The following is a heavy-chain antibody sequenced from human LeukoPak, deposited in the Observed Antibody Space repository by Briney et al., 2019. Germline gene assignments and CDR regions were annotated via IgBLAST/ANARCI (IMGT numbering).Heavy chain of an antibody. V-gene: IGHV5-51*01. CDR1: GYSFTSYW. Sequence: GESLKISCKGFGYSFTSYWIGWVRQMPGKGLEWMGMIYAGDSDTRYSPSFQGQVTMSADKSMSTAYLQWSSLKASDTAMYFCATIRLSNAFGMWGQGTMVTVSS. J-gene: IGHJ3*02. CDR2: IYAGDSDT. CDR3: ATIRLSNAFGM. D-gene: IGHD2-2*01.